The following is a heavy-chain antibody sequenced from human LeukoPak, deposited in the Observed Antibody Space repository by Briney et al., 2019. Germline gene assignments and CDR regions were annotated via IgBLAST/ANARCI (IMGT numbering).Heavy chain of an antibody. D-gene: IGHD6-6*01. CDR3: AKDGGIAARRGRAYYFDY. J-gene: IGHJ4*02. Sequence: GGSLRLSCAASGFTFSSYAMSWVRQAPGKGLEWVSAISGSGGSTYYAYSVKGRFTISRDNSKNTLYLQMNSLRAEDTAVYYCAKDGGIAARRGRAYYFDYWGQGTLVTVSS. V-gene: IGHV3-23*01. CDR1: GFTFSSYA. CDR2: ISGSGGST.